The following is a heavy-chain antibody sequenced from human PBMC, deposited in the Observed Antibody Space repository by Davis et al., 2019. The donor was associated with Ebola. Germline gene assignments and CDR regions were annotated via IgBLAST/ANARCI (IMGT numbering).Heavy chain of an antibody. J-gene: IGHJ4*02. CDR3: TSGWELLPIDY. CDR1: GFTFSGSA. Sequence: GESLKISCAASGFTFSGSAMHWVRQASGKGLEWVGRIRSKANSYATAYAASVKGRFTISRDDSKNTLYLQMNSLKTEDTAVYYCTSGWELLPIDYWDQGTLVTVSS. V-gene: IGHV3-73*01. CDR2: IRSKANSYAT. D-gene: IGHD1-26*01.